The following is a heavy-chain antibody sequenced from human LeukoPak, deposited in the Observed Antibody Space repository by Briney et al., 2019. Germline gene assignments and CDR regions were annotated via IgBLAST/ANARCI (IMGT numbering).Heavy chain of an antibody. Sequence: GGSLRLSCTPSGFTFRSFSMNWVRQAPGKGLEWVAYISSSSSIIYYADSVKGRFTISRDNAKNSPYLQMNSLRDEDTAVYYCARDSYHGSGSYHDVWGRFDYWGQGALVTVSS. V-gene: IGHV3-48*02. CDR2: ISSSSSII. CDR3: ARDSYHGSGSYHDVWGRFDY. D-gene: IGHD3-10*01. J-gene: IGHJ4*02. CDR1: GFTFRSFS.